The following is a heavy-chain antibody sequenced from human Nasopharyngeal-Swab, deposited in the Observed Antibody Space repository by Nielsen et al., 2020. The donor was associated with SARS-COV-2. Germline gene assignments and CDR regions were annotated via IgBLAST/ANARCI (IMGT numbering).Heavy chain of an antibody. J-gene: IGHJ5*02. CDR3: ATSPVLPVAVAAINWFDP. V-gene: IGHV1-24*01. Sequence: ASVPVSCMVSGYTPTELSMHCVLQAPGKGLEWMGGFDPEDGETIYAQKFQGRVTMTEDTSTDTAYMELSSLRSEDTAVYYCATSPVLPVAVAAINWFDPWGQGTLVTVSS. D-gene: IGHD6-19*01. CDR1: GYTPTELS. CDR2: FDPEDGET.